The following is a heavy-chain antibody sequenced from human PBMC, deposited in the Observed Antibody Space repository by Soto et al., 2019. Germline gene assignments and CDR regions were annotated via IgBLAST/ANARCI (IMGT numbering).Heavy chain of an antibody. D-gene: IGHD3-10*01. V-gene: IGHV3-43*01. CDR1: GFTFDDYT. Sequence: GGSLRLSCAASGFTFDDYTMHWVRQAPGKGLQWVSLISWDGGRTYYADSMKGRVTISRDNSKNSLYLQMNSLTIEDTALYYCARGSGFGIGELLSWFDPWGQGTLVTVSS. CDR2: ISWDGGRT. CDR3: ARGSGFGIGELLSWFDP. J-gene: IGHJ5*02.